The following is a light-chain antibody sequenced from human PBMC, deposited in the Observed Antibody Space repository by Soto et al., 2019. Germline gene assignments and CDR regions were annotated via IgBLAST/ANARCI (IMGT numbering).Light chain of an antibody. J-gene: IGKJ5*01. Sequence: IRMTPSPSSFSTTKGDRVTITCRASQGISSYLAWYQQKPGKAPKLLIYAASTLQSGVPSRFSGSGSGTDFTLTISCLQSEDFATYYCQQYYSYPPITFGQGTRLEIK. CDR1: QGISSY. CDR2: AAS. V-gene: IGKV1-8*01. CDR3: QQYYSYPPIT.